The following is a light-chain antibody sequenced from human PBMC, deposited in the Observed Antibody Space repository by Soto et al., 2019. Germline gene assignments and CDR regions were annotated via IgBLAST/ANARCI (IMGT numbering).Light chain of an antibody. V-gene: IGLV2-14*01. Sequence: QSALTQPASVSGSPRQSITISCTGTSSDVGSYNYVSWYQQHPGKAPKLMIYEVSSRPSGVSNRFSGSKSGNTASLTISGLQAEDEAHYYCSSYTYTSTPVLFGGGTKLTVL. CDR1: SSDVGSYNY. CDR2: EVS. J-gene: IGLJ2*01. CDR3: SSYTYTSTPVL.